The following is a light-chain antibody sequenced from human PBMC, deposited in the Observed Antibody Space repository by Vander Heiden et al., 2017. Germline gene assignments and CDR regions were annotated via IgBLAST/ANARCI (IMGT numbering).Light chain of an antibody. Sequence: DIQMTQSPSTLSASVGDRVIITCRASQSISSWLAWYQQKPGKAPNLLIYQESSLESGVPSRFSGSGSGTEFTLTVSSLQPDDIATYYCQQYISFPVTVGQGTRVEIK. CDR2: QES. CDR1: QSISSW. J-gene: IGKJ1*01. CDR3: QQYISFPVT. V-gene: IGKV1-5*03.